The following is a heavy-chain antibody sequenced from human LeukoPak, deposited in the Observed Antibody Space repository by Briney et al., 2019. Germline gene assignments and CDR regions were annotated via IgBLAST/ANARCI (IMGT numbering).Heavy chain of an antibody. D-gene: IGHD2-21*02. J-gene: IGHJ4*02. Sequence: TGGSLRLSCAASGFTFRTYAMTWVRQAPGKGLEWVSTITGSGTTTNYADSVKGRFTISRDNSKNTLSLQMNSLRAEDTALYYCAKSPKPVTAALYFDYWGQGALVTVSS. CDR2: ITGSGTTT. CDR1: GFTFRTYA. CDR3: AKSPKPVTAALYFDY. V-gene: IGHV3-23*01.